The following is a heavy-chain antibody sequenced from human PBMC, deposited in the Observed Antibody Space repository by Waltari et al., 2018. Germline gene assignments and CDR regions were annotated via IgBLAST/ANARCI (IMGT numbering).Heavy chain of an antibody. CDR2: IKQDGSEK. Sequence: EVQLVEYGGGLVQPGGSLRLSCVASGFRFRDHWRSWVRQAPGKGLEWVANIKQDGSEKYYVDSVKGRFTISRDNAKNSLYLQMNSLRVEDTAIYYCARDHWGPGDYWGQGTLVTVS. CDR3: ARDHWGPGDY. CDR1: GFRFRDHW. V-gene: IGHV3-7*01. J-gene: IGHJ4*02. D-gene: IGHD3-16*01.